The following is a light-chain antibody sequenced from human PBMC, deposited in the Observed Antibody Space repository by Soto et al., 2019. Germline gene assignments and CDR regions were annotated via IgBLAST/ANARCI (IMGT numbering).Light chain of an antibody. CDR1: SSDVGRYSY. J-gene: IGLJ1*01. CDR3: CSYAGTYTGV. V-gene: IGLV2-11*01. CDR2: DVS. Sequence: QSVLTQPRSVSGSPGQSVSISCTGTSSDVGRYSYVSWYQQHPGKAPKLMIYDVSERPSGVPDRFSGSKSGNTASLTASGLQAEDEADYYCCSYAGTYTGVFGTGTKVTVL.